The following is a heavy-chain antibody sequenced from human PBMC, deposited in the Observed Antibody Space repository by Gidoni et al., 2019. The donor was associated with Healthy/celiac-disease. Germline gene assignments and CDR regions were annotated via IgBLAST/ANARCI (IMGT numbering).Heavy chain of an antibody. Sequence: EVQLVASGRGLVQPGRSRRLSCTAPVFTFGDYAMSWVRQAPGKGLEWVGFIRSKAYGGTTEYAASVKGRFTISRDDSKSIAYLQMNSLKTEATAVYYCTRESRFCSSTSCSYGMDVWGQGTTVTVSS. CDR1: VFTFGDYA. J-gene: IGHJ6*02. CDR2: IRSKAYGGTT. CDR3: TRESRFCSSTSCSYGMDV. V-gene: IGHV3-49*04. D-gene: IGHD2-2*01.